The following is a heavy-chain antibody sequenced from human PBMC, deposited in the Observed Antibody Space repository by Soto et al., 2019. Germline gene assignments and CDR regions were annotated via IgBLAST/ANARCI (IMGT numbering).Heavy chain of an antibody. CDR3: ATRPIVYCSGGSCYSGHWFDP. CDR1: GYSLTELS. CDR2: FDPEDGET. D-gene: IGHD2-15*01. V-gene: IGHV1-24*01. Sequence: ASVKVSCKVSGYSLTELSMHWLLQAPGKGLEWMGGFDPEDGETIYAQKFQGRVTMTEDTSTDTAYMELSSLRSEDTAVYYCATRPIVYCSGGSCYSGHWFDPWGQGTLVTVSS. J-gene: IGHJ5*02.